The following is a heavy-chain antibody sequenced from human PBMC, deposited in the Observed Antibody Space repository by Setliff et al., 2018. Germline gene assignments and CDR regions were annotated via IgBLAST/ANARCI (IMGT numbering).Heavy chain of an antibody. CDR1: GFTFSQYN. J-gene: IGHJ4*02. Sequence: LRLSCAASGFTFSQYNMNWVRQAPGKRLEWVASLDGDRSHVYYADSLRGRFTISRDNAKNTLYLQISRLGVEDTAVYYCARDKDKDFDFWGQGTLVTVSS. CDR3: ARDKDKDFDF. CDR2: LDGDRSHV. V-gene: IGHV3-21*04.